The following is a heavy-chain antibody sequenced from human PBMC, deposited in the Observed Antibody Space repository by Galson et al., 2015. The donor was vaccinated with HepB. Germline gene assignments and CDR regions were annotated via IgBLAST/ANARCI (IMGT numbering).Heavy chain of an antibody. CDR2: ISAYNGNT. D-gene: IGHD3-22*01. Sequence: QAPGQGLEWMGWISAYNGNTNYAQKLQGRVTMTTDTSTSTAYMELRSLRSDDTAVYYCARDSIYYDSSGYFSPRYFDLWGRGTLVTVSS. J-gene: IGHJ2*01. CDR3: ARDSIYYDSSGYFSPRYFDL. V-gene: IGHV1-18*01.